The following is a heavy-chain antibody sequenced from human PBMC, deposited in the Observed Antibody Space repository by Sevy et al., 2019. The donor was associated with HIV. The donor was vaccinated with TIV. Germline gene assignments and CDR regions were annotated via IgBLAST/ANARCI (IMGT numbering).Heavy chain of an antibody. V-gene: IGHV3-30*04. CDR3: TRGRVTSHYFDY. CDR2: IAYDGSNK. CDR1: RFTFRTFA. Sequence: GGSLRLSCAASRFTFRTFAIHWVRQAPGKGLEGVAVIAYDGSNKYYADSVKGRFTISGDESKNTLYLQMNSLRVEDTAVYYCTRGRVTSHYFDYWGQGTLVTVSS. J-gene: IGHJ4*02. D-gene: IGHD2-21*02.